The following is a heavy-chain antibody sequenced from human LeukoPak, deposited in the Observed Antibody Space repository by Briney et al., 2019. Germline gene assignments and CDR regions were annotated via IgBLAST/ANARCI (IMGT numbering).Heavy chain of an antibody. CDR3: ARHLGYWYDY. Sequence: PGGSLEISCQGSGYRFTSYWIGWVRQLPGKGLEWMGIIYPGDSDTRYSPSFQGQVTISADKSISTAYLQWSSLKASDTAMYYCARHLGYWYDYWGQGTLVTVSS. CDR2: IYPGDSDT. V-gene: IGHV5-51*01. J-gene: IGHJ4*02. CDR1: GYRFTSYW. D-gene: IGHD3-16*01.